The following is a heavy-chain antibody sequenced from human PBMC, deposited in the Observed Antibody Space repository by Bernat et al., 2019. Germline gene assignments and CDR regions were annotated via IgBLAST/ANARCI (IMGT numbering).Heavy chain of an antibody. Sequence: EVQLVESGGGLVKPGRSLRLSCTASGFTFSNAWMSWVRQAPGKGLEWVGRIKSKTDGGTTDYAAPVKGRFTISRDDSKNTLYLQMNSLKTEDTAVYYCTTDRSSSWLLGYWGQGTLVTVSS. CDR2: IKSKTDGGTT. D-gene: IGHD6-13*01. CDR3: TTDRSSSWLLGY. V-gene: IGHV3-15*01. J-gene: IGHJ4*02. CDR1: GFTFSNAW.